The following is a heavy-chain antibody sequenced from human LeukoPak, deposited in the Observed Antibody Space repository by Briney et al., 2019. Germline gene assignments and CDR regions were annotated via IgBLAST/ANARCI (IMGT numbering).Heavy chain of an antibody. CDR1: GFTVSSNY. CDR2: IYSGCST. V-gene: IGHV3-53*01. Sequence: GGSLRLSCAASGFTVSSNYMSWVRQAPGKGLEWVSVIYSGCSTYYSDSVKGRFTIPRDNSKNTLYLQMNSLRAEDTAVYYCAAGDDSSGYLDYWGQGTLVTVSS. CDR3: AAGDDSSGYLDY. D-gene: IGHD3-22*01. J-gene: IGHJ4*02.